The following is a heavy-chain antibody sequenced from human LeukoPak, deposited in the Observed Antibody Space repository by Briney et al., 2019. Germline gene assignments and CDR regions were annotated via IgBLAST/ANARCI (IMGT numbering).Heavy chain of an antibody. CDR2: IYSGGDT. V-gene: IGHV3-53*01. Sequence: PGGSLRLSCAASGFTVSSNYMSWVRQAPGKGLEWVSVIYSGGDTYYADSVKGRFTISRDNSKNTVYLRMNSLRAEDTAVYYCARDLSFDYWGQGTLVTVSS. D-gene: IGHD3-16*02. CDR1: GFTVSSNY. J-gene: IGHJ4*02. CDR3: ARDLSFDY.